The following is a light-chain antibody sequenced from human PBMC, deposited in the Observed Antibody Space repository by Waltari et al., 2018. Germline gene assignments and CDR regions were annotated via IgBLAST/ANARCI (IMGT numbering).Light chain of an antibody. Sequence: EILLTQSPGTLSLSPGEGATLSCRASQSVGRSLAWYQQKPGQPPRLLIFGTSNRATGIPDRVSGGGSGTDFSLTLPRLEPEDVAVYYCQHYVSFPVTFGQGTKVEIK. CDR1: QSVGRS. CDR3: QHYVSFPVT. J-gene: IGKJ1*01. V-gene: IGKV3-20*01. CDR2: GTS.